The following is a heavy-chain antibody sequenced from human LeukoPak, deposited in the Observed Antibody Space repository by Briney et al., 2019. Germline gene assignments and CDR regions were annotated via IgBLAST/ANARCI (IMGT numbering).Heavy chain of an antibody. J-gene: IGHJ4*02. D-gene: IGHD3-10*01. CDR2: ISWNSGSI. Sequence: PGRSLRLSCAASGFTFDDYAMHWVRQAPGKGLEWVSGISWNSGSIGYADSVKGRFTISRDNAKNSLYLQMNSLRAEDTAIYYCARGIFGEGTYFNVCDYWGQGTLVTVSS. CDR1: GFTFDDYA. V-gene: IGHV3-9*01. CDR3: ARGIFGEGTYFNVCDY.